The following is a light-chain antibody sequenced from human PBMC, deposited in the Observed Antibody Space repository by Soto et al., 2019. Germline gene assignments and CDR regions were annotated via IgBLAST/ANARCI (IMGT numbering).Light chain of an antibody. CDR2: AAS. Sequence: DIQMTQSPSFLSASVGDRVTITCRASQGISNSLAWYHHKPGKVPKLLIYAASTLHSGVPSRFSSSGSGTDFTLTISSLQPEDVAVYYCQKHSSVPFTFGGGTKVEIK. CDR3: QKHSSVPFT. CDR1: QGISNS. V-gene: IGKV1-27*01. J-gene: IGKJ4*01.